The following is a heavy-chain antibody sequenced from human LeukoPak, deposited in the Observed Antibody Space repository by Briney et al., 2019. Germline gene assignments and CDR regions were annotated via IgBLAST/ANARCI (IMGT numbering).Heavy chain of an antibody. CDR2: ISSSGGSI. Sequence: PGGSLRLSCVASGFTFSDYYMSWIRQAPGKGLEWVSFISSSGGSIYYADSVKGRFTISRDNAKNSLYLQMNSLRPEDTAVYYCVRVSRGSGGYFDYWGQGNLVTVSS. CDR3: VRVSRGSGGYFDY. D-gene: IGHD3-10*01. V-gene: IGHV3-11*04. CDR1: GFTFSDYY. J-gene: IGHJ4*02.